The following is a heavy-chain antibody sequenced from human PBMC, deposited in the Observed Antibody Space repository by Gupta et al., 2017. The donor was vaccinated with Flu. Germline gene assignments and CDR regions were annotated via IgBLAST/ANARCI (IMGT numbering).Heavy chain of an antibody. CDR1: GGSISSGGYF. V-gene: IGHV4-31*03. Sequence: QVQLQESGPGLVRPSQTLSLTCSVSGGSISSGGYFWSWIRQHPGKGLEWIGYIYYSGSTNYNPSLKSRLTMSVDTSKNQFSLKLSSVTAADTAVYYCARGARWHCSGGPCYFFDYWGQGTLITVSS. D-gene: IGHD2-15*01. CDR3: ARGARWHCSGGPCYFFDY. J-gene: IGHJ4*02. CDR2: IYYSGST.